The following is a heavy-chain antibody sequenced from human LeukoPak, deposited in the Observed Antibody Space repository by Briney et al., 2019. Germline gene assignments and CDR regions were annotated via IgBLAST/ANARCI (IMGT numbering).Heavy chain of an antibody. J-gene: IGHJ3*02. D-gene: IGHD2-21*02. V-gene: IGHV4-34*01. CDR1: GGSFSGYY. CDR3: ARSPVCGGDCYDDAFDI. CDR2: INHSGST. Sequence: PSETLSLTCAVYGGSFSGYYWSWIRQPPGKGLEWIGEINHSGSTNYNPSLKSRVTISVDTSKNQFSLKLSSVTAADTAVYYCARSPVCGGDCYDDAFDIWGQGTMVTVSS.